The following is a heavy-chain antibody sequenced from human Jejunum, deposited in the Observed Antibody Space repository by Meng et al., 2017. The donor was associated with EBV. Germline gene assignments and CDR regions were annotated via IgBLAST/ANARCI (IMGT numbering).Heavy chain of an antibody. CDR2: INTRTGNP. CDR1: GYTFSRYA. CDR3: ASDISTATFGY. Sequence: EKFGSELKKTGAYVKVSCEASGYTFSRYAMNWVRQAPGQGLECMGWINTRTGNPAYSQGFTGRFVFSLDTSVSTAYLQISSLKAEDTAVYYCASDISTATFGYWGQGTLVTVSS. D-gene: IGHD2-21*02. J-gene: IGHJ4*02. V-gene: IGHV7-4-1*02.